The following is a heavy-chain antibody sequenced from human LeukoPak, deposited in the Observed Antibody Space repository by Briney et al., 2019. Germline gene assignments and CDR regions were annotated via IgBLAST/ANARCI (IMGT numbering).Heavy chain of an antibody. Sequence: ASVKVSCKASGYTFTSYDINWVRQATGQGLEWMGWMNPNSGNTGYAQKFQGRVTITRNTSISTAYMELSSLRSEDTAVYYCAREDIVGATTAYWGQGTLVTVSS. CDR2: MNPNSGNT. V-gene: IGHV1-8*03. J-gene: IGHJ4*02. CDR3: AREDIVGATTAY. D-gene: IGHD1-26*01. CDR1: GYTFTSYD.